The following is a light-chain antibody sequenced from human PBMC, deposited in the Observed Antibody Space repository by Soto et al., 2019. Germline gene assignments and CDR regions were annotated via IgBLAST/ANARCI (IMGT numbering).Light chain of an antibody. Sequence: IVMTQSPATLSVSPGERATLSCRACQTIYSNVAWYQQRPGQAPRLLIYRAYTRATGVPARFSGSGSGTEFTLTISGLQSEDLALYYCQQYQNLWTVGQGTKVEIK. CDR2: RAY. CDR3: QQYQNLWT. J-gene: IGKJ1*01. V-gene: IGKV3-15*01. CDR1: QTIYSN.